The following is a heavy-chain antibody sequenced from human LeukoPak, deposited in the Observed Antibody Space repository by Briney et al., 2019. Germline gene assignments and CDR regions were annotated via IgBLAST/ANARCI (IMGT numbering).Heavy chain of an antibody. CDR2: ILNDGSEK. CDR1: GLTFSNYV. Sequence: GRSLRLSCAAAGLTFSNYVMHWVRHPPRRWRECVAVILNDGSEKYYADCVKGPFTISRDNSRNTLYLQLSGLRAEDTALYYCARDGGYSRGWTYGAGDYWGQGTLVTVSS. CDR3: ARDGGYSRGWTYGAGDY. V-gene: IGHV3-30*04. J-gene: IGHJ4*02. D-gene: IGHD6-19*01.